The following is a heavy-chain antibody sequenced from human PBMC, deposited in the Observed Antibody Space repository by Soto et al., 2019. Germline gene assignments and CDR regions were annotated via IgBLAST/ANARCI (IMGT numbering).Heavy chain of an antibody. V-gene: IGHV4-30-4*01. CDR3: ARHTPAISISDH. D-gene: IGHD2-15*01. J-gene: IGHJ4*02. CDR2: IYYSGST. CDR1: GGSISSGDYY. Sequence: TCTVSGGSISSGDYYWSWIRQPPGKGLEWIGYIYYSGSTYYNPSLKSRVTISVDTSKNQFSLKLSSVTAADTAVYYCARHTPAISISDHWGQGTLVTVSS.